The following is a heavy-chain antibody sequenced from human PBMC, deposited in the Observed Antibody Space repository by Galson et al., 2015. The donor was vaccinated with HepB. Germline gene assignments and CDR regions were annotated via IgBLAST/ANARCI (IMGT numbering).Heavy chain of an antibody. CDR2: TIPIFGEA. CDR3: ARPGRGFGGYDTDYYFAS. J-gene: IGHJ4*02. V-gene: IGHV1-69*13. D-gene: IGHD5-12*01. Sequence: SVKVSCKVSGGTFSTYEVNWVRQGPGQGLEWMGGTIPIFGEAQYAPKVQGRVTITADESKSTAYMELSNLTPADTAIYYWARPGRGFGGYDTDYYFASWGRGTLVTVSS. CDR1: GGTFSTYE.